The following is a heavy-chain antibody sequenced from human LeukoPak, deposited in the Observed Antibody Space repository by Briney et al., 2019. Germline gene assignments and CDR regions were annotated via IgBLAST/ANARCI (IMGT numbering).Heavy chain of an antibody. Sequence: SETLSLTCAVYGGSFSGYYWSWIRQPPGKGLEWIGEINHSGSTNYNPSLKSRVTISVDTSKNQFSLKLSSVTAADTAVYYCAGDSSGYYFFSGYWGQGTLVTVSS. CDR3: AGDSSGYYFFSGY. D-gene: IGHD3-22*01. CDR1: GGSFSGYY. CDR2: INHSGST. J-gene: IGHJ4*02. V-gene: IGHV4-34*01.